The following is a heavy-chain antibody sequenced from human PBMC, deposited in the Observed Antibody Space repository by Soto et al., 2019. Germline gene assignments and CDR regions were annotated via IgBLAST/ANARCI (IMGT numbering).Heavy chain of an antibody. Sequence: QVQLVQSGAEVKKPGASVKVSCKASGHTLINYYMHWVRQAPGQGLDWLGKIDPSGNGTSYAERFQGRITLTSDTSTNTVYVELSSLRSEDTAIYYCSINYSDSRASLSRGQGTLVTGSS. CDR1: GHTLINYY. CDR2: IDPSGNGT. V-gene: IGHV1-46*01. D-gene: IGHD3-22*01. J-gene: IGHJ4*02. CDR3: SINYSDSRASLS.